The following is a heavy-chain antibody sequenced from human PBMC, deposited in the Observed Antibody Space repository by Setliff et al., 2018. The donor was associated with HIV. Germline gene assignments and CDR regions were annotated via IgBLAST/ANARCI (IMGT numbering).Heavy chain of an antibody. CDR3: ARRGYSYDTSGYYYYFDY. J-gene: IGHJ4*02. CDR1: GYTFTKYG. CDR2: ISANNGNT. V-gene: IGHV1-18*01. Sequence: ASVKVSCKTSGYTFTKYGITWVRQAPGQGLEWMGWISANNGNTNYAQKFQGRVTMTTDASTRTAYMELGNLRSDDTAVYYCARRGYSYDTSGYYYYFDYWGQGTLVTVSS. D-gene: IGHD3-22*01.